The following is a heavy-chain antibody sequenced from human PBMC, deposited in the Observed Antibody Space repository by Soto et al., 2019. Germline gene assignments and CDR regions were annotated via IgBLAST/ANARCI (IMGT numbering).Heavy chain of an antibody. CDR1: GFTFSSYA. J-gene: IGHJ4*02. Sequence: EVQLLESGGSLVQPGRSLRLSCAASGFTFSSYAMSWVRQAPGKGLEWVSAISGSGGSTYYADSVKGRFTISRDNSKNTLYLQMNSLRAEDTAVYYCAKRHGYSYGYYFDYWGQGTLVTVSS. CDR3: AKRHGYSYGYYFDY. D-gene: IGHD5-18*01. V-gene: IGHV3-23*01. CDR2: ISGSGGST.